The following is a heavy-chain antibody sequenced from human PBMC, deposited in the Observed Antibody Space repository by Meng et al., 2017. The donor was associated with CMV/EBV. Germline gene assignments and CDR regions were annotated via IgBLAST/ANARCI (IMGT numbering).Heavy chain of an antibody. CDR1: GFTLSGYG. J-gene: IGHJ6*02. Sequence: GESLKISCVASGFTLSGYGMHWVRQAPGKGLEWVSSISSSSSYIYYADSVKGRFTISRDNAKNTLYLQMNSLRAEDTAVYYCARDAGATGMDVWGQGTTVTVSS. V-gene: IGHV3-21*01. CDR2: ISSSSSYI. D-gene: IGHD1-26*01. CDR3: ARDAGATGMDV.